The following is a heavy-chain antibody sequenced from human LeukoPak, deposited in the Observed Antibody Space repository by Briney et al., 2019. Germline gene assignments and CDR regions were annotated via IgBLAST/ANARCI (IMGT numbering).Heavy chain of an antibody. CDR3: ARDDYDILTGYYIYGMDV. CDR2: ISAYNGNT. V-gene: IGHV1-18*01. D-gene: IGHD3-9*01. J-gene: IGHJ6*02. Sequence: ASVKVSCKASGYTFTSYGISWVRQAPGQGLEWMGWISAYNGNTNYAQKLQGRVTMTTDTSTSTAYMELRSLRSDDTAVYYCARDDYDILTGYYIYGMDVWGQGTTVTVSS. CDR1: GYTFTSYG.